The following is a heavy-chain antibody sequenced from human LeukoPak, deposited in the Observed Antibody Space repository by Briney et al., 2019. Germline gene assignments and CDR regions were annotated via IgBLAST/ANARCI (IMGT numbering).Heavy chain of an antibody. Sequence: PGGSLRLSCAASGFTFSSYSMNWVRQAPGKGLEWVSSISSSSNYIYCADSLKGRFIISRDNAKNSLYLQMNSLRAEDTAVYYCARDRCSGGSCLDVWGKGTTVTVSS. CDR2: ISSSSNYI. CDR3: ARDRCSGGSCLDV. CDR1: GFTFSSYS. D-gene: IGHD2-15*01. J-gene: IGHJ6*04. V-gene: IGHV3-21*01.